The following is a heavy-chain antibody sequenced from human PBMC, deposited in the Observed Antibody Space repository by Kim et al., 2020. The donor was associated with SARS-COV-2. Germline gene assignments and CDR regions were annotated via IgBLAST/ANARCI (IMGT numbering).Heavy chain of an antibody. Sequence: ASVKVSFKASGYTFTSYDINWVRQATGQGLEWMGWMNPNSGNTGYAQKFQGRVTMTRNTSISTAYMELSSLRSEDTAVYYCARALKNIWFGELLYSYYGMDVWGQGTTVTVSS. CDR2: MNPNSGNT. V-gene: IGHV1-8*01. D-gene: IGHD3-10*01. CDR3: ARALKNIWFGELLYSYYGMDV. CDR1: GYTFTSYD. J-gene: IGHJ6*02.